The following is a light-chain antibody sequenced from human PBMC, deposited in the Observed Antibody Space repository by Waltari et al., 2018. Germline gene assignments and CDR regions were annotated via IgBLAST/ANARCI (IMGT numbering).Light chain of an antibody. CDR2: APS. J-gene: IGKJ1*01. CDR3: QQSYSTPRT. V-gene: IGKV1-39*01. CDR1: QSISSY. Sequence: DIQMTQSPSSLSASVGDRVTITCRASQSISSYLNLYQQKPGKAPKLLIYAPSSLQSGVPSRFSGSGSGTDFTPTISSLQPEDFATYYCQQSYSTPRTFGQGTKVEIK.